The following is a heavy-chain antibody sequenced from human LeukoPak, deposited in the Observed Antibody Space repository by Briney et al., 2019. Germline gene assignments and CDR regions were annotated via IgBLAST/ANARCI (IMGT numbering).Heavy chain of an antibody. J-gene: IGHJ4*02. V-gene: IGHV3-30-3*01. CDR1: GFTFSSYA. Sequence: AGGSLRLSCAASGFTFSSYAMHWVRQAPGKGLEGVAVISYDGSNKYYADSVKGRFTISRDNSKNTLYLQMNSLRAEDTAVYYCARKGYDSSGLSVPFDYWGQGTLVTVSS. CDR2: ISYDGSNK. CDR3: ARKGYDSSGLSVPFDY. D-gene: IGHD3-22*01.